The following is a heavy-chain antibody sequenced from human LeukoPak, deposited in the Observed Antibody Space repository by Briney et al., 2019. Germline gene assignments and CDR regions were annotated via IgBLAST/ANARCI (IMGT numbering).Heavy chain of an antibody. D-gene: IGHD3-16*01. CDR3: ARRRQLGY. CDR2: IKQYGSEK. J-gene: IGHJ4*02. CDR1: GFTFSSYW. V-gene: IGHV3-7*01. Sequence: GGSLRLSCAVSGFTFSSYWMSWVRQAPGKGMGWVCNIKQYGSEKFYVDSVKGRFIISRDNANNSLYRQMNSLRAEDTALYYCARRRQLGYWGQGTLVTVSS.